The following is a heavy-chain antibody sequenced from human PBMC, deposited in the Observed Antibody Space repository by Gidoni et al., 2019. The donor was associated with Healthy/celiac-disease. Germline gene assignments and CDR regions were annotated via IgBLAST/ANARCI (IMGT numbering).Heavy chain of an antibody. J-gene: IGHJ4*02. Sequence: QVQLVESGGGVVQPGRSLSLSCAASGFTFSSYGMHLVRQAPGKGLEWVAVISYDGSNKYHADSVKGRFTISRDNSKNTLYLQMNSLRAEDTAVYYCAKDRRGYSYGYDPDYWGQGTLVTVSS. V-gene: IGHV3-30*18. CDR2: ISYDGSNK. CDR3: AKDRRGYSYGYDPDY. D-gene: IGHD5-18*01. CDR1: GFTFSSYG.